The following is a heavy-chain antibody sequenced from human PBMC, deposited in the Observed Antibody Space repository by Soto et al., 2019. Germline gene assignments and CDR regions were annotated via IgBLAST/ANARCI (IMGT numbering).Heavy chain of an antibody. V-gene: IGHV1-69*06. CDR1: GGTFRIYA. Sequence: SGKVSFKASGGTFRIYAISWVRQAPGQGLEWMGGIIPIFNTANYAQKFQGRVTITADKSTSTAYMELSSLRSEDTAVYYCAAIVAMVDFWGQGTLVTVSS. CDR3: AAIVAMVDF. J-gene: IGHJ4*02. D-gene: IGHD2-21*01. CDR2: IIPIFNTA.